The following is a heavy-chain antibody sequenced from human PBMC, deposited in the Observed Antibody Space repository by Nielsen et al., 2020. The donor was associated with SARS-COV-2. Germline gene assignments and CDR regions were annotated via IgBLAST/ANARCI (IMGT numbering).Heavy chain of an antibody. V-gene: IGHV3-23*01. J-gene: IGHJ3*02. CDR3: AKENFESTDYGEDAFDI. D-gene: IGHD4/OR15-4a*01. Sequence: GESLKISCAASGFSFNTHAMDWVRQAPGKGLEWVSGISGRGHKSFYADSVKGRFTISRDNSKNTVYLQIHSLRAEDTALYYCAKENFESTDYGEDAFDIWGQGTLVTVSS. CDR2: ISGRGHKS. CDR1: GFSFNTHA.